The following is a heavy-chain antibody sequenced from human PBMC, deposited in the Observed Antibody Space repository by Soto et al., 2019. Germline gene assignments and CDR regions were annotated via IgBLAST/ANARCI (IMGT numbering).Heavy chain of an antibody. CDR2: INAGNGNT. V-gene: IGHV1-18*01. Sequence: ASVKPSCKASGYSFTSYGISCVRQAPGQGLEWMGWINAGNGNTNYSQKLQGRVTITTDTSTSTAYMELNSLESEDTAVYYCSRDDSDWFFNWGRGTLVTVSS. J-gene: IGHJ4*02. D-gene: IGHD3-9*01. CDR3: SRDDSDWFFN. CDR1: GYSFTSYG.